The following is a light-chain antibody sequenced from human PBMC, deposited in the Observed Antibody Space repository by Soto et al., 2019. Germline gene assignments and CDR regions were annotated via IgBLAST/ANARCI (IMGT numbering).Light chain of an antibody. CDR3: QQYGSSPGT. V-gene: IGKV3-20*01. CDR2: GAS. Sequence: EIVLTQSPGTLSLSPGERATLSCRASQSVSSSYLAWYQQKHGQAPRLLIYGASSRATGIPDRFSGSGSGTDLILIISRLEPEDFAVYYCQQYGSSPGTFGQGTKVEIK. J-gene: IGKJ1*01. CDR1: QSVSSSY.